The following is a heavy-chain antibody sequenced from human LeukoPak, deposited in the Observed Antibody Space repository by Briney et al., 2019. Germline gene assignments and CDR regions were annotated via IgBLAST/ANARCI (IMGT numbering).Heavy chain of an antibody. D-gene: IGHD4-17*01. CDR1: GFPFSSYW. V-gene: IGHV3-7*01. CDR2: IKEDGSEK. Sequence: GESLRLSCAASGFPFSSYWMSWVRQASGKGLEWVANIKEDGSEKNYVDSVKVRFTISRDNAKNSLYLQMNRLRAEDTAVYYCATTLTNFYYYYYMDVWGKGTTVTVSS. J-gene: IGHJ6*03. CDR3: ATTLTNFYYYYYMDV.